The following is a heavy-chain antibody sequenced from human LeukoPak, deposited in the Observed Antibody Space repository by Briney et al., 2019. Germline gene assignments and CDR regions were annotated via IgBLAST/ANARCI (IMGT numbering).Heavy chain of an antibody. CDR3: AKRGDCDSSGYYLDY. J-gene: IGHJ4*02. CDR2: ISGRGGST. CDR1: GFLLSSYA. V-gene: IGHV3-23*01. Sequence: GGSLRLSCAASGFLLSSYAMSWVRQARGEGLEGVSAISGRGGSTYYADCVKGRLPIPRDNTKNTLYLQMNSQREEDTAGYYCAKRGDCDSSGYYLDYWGQGTLVTVSS. D-gene: IGHD3-22*01.